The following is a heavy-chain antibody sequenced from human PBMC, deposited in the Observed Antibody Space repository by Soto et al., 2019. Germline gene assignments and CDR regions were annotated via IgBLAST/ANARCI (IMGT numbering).Heavy chain of an antibody. J-gene: IGHJ4*02. Sequence: QVHLVESGGGVVQPGTSLRLSCAASGFSFSIFGMHWVRQAPGKGLEWVAGIWYDGSNKYYADSVKGRFSISRDNSKNTLYLQMNSLRAEDTAVYYCARDAKDVYGADRGGFGCWGQGTLVTVSS. CDR2: IWYDGSNK. D-gene: IGHD2-15*01. CDR3: ARDAKDVYGADRGGFGC. V-gene: IGHV3-33*01. CDR1: GFSFSIFG.